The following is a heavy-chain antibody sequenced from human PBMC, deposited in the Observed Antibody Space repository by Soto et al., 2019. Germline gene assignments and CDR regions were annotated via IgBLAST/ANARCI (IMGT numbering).Heavy chain of an antibody. CDR1: GFTFSSYA. D-gene: IGHD3-22*01. J-gene: IGHJ4*02. V-gene: IGHV3-30-3*01. Sequence: PGGSLRLSCAASGFTFSSYAMHWVRQAPGKGLEWVAVISYDGSNKYYADSVKGRFTISRDNSKNTLYLQMNSLRAEDTAVYYCAANYYDSSGYYYFNVFWGQGTLVTVSS. CDR3: AANYYDSSGYYYFNVF. CDR2: ISYDGSNK.